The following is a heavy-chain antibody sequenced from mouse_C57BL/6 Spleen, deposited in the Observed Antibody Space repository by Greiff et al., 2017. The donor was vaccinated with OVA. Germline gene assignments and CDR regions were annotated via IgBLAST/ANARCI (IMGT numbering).Heavy chain of an antibody. CDR3: ARHEDLDGRTDCFDY. CDR1: GYTFTEYT. V-gene: IGHV1-62-2*01. J-gene: IGHJ2*01. D-gene: IGHD1-1*02. CDR2: FYPGSGSI. Sequence: QVHVKQSGAELVKPGASVKLSCKASGYTFTEYTIHWVKQRSGQGLEWIGWFYPGSGSIKYNEKFKDKATLTADKSSSTVDMELSRLTSEDSAVYFCARHEDLDGRTDCFDYWGQGTTLTVSS.